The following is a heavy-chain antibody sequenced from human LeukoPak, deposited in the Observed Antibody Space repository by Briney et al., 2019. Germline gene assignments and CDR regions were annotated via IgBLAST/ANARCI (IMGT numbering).Heavy chain of an antibody. CDR1: GGTFSSYA. Sequence: SVKVSCKASGGTFSSYAISWVRQAPGQGLEWMGGIIPIFGTANYAQKFQGRVTMTTDTSTSTAYMELRSLRSDDTAVYYCARDSGIYDSRAFDIWGQGTMVTVSS. J-gene: IGHJ3*02. CDR2: IIPIFGTA. D-gene: IGHD3-22*01. CDR3: ARDSGIYDSRAFDI. V-gene: IGHV1-69*05.